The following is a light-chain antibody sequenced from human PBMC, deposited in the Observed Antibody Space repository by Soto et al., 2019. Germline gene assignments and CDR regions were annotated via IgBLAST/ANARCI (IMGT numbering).Light chain of an antibody. V-gene: IGKV3-15*01. CDR2: GAS. J-gene: IGKJ1*01. CDR1: QSVSSN. CDR3: QQYNNWPRGT. Sequence: EIVMTQSPATLSVSPGERATLSCRASQSVSSNLAWYQKKPGQAPRLLIYGASTRATGIPARFSGSGSGTEFTLTISSLQSEDFAVYYCQQYNNWPRGTLGQGTKVEIK.